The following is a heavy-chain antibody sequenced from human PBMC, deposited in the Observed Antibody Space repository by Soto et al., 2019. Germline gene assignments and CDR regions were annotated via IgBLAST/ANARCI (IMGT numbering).Heavy chain of an antibody. CDR2: IWYDGSNK. Sequence: GGSLRLSCAASGFTFSSYGMHWVRQAPGKGLEWVAVIWYDGSNKYYADSVKGRFTISRDNSKNTLYLQMNSLRAEDTAVYYCARDRTVLRFLEWLSPPYYYGMDVWGQGTTVTVSS. CDR3: ARDRTVLRFLEWLSPPYYYGMDV. J-gene: IGHJ6*02. D-gene: IGHD3-3*01. V-gene: IGHV3-33*01. CDR1: GFTFSSYG.